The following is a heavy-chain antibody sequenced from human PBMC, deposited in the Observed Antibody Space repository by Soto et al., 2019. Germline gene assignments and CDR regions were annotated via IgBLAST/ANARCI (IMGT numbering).Heavy chain of an antibody. CDR2: MYAAGST. CDR3: ARGSNSNNWKLFDY. V-gene: IGHV3-66*01. CDR1: GFTISSNY. D-gene: IGHD1-1*01. Sequence: EVQLVESGGGLVQPGGSLRLSCAVTGFTISSNYMNWVRQAPGKGLEWVSVMYAAGSTYYEDSVKGRLNTSRDNSKNTVYLQMNTLRGKDTAVYSCARGSNSNNWKLFDYWGQGTLVTVSS. J-gene: IGHJ4*02.